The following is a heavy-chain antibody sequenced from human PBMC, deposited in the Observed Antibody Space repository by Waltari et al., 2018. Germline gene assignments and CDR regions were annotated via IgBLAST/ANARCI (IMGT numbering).Heavy chain of an antibody. CDR2: INTKTGNP. Sequence: QVQLVQSGSELKKPGASLKVSCTASGHICTTYATIRLRQAPGQGLEWMGWINTKTGNPTYAQGFRGRFVFSLDTSVSTASLQISSLKAEDTAVYYCARGIQLWGRGSWYFDNWGQGTLVTVSS. J-gene: IGHJ4*02. D-gene: IGHD3-16*01. CDR1: GHICTTYA. CDR3: ARGIQLWGRGSWYFDN. V-gene: IGHV7-4-1*02.